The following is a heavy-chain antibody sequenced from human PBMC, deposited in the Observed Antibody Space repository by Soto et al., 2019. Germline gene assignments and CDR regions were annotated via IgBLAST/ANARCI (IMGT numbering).Heavy chain of an antibody. D-gene: IGHD6-13*01. Sequence: PGGSLRLSCVSSGFSFGSYAMIWVRQAPGKGLELVSVISGSDGSTYYAYSVKGRFTISRDNSKSTLYLQMNSLRAEDTAVYYCAKDRERDAWYEDYWGQGTLVTVSS. CDR3: AKDRERDAWYEDY. CDR2: ISGSDGST. J-gene: IGHJ4*02. V-gene: IGHV3-23*01. CDR1: GFSFGSYA.